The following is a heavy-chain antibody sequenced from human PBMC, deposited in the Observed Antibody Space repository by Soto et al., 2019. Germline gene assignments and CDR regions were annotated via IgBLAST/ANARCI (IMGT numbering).Heavy chain of an antibody. CDR1: GFTSRIYW. J-gene: IGHJ3*02. CDR3: ARDLFEAARRGEYAFDI. V-gene: IGHV3-7*03. D-gene: IGHD3-16*01. Sequence: GGPLSLPSAATGFTSRIYWMSCCRQARGKGLEGVANIKKEGSEKYNVDSVKGRFTISRDKAKNSLYLQMNSLRAEDTAVYYCARDLFEAARRGEYAFDIWGQGTMVTVSS. CDR2: IKKEGSEK.